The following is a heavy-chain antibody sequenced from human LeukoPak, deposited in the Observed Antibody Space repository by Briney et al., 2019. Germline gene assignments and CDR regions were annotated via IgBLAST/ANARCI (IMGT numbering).Heavy chain of an antibody. V-gene: IGHV4-39*07. J-gene: IGHJ6*03. D-gene: IGHD3-9*01. CDR3: ARELPSIFSFFQPNYYYYMDV. CDR1: GGSISSSSYY. CDR2: IYYSGST. Sequence: PSETLSLTCTVSGGSISSSSYYWGWIRQPPGKGLEWIGSIYYSGSTYYNPSLKSRVTISVDTSKNQFSLKLSSVTAADTAVYYCARELPSIFSFFQPNYYYYMDVWGKGTTVTVSS.